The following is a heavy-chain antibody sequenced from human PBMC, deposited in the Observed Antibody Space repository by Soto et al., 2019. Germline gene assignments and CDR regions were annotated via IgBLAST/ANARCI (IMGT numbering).Heavy chain of an antibody. J-gene: IGHJ5*02. CDR2: ISYDGNNK. CDR1: GFTFSSFG. Sequence: QVQLVESGGGVVQPGRSLRLSCAASGFTFSSFGVHWVRQAPSKGLEWVAVISYDGNNKYYADSVKGRFTISRDNSRKMVYLQMDSLRAEDTAVYYCAKDFRGCTSGVCLHNWIDPWGQGTLVTVSS. CDR3: AKDFRGCTSGVCLHNWIDP. V-gene: IGHV3-30*18. D-gene: IGHD2-8*01.